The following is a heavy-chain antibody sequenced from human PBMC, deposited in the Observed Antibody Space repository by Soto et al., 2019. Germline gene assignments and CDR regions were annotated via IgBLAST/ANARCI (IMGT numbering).Heavy chain of an antibody. CDR3: ARYLYGSGIWYINL. D-gene: IGHD3-10*01. CDR2: IYYTGRT. J-gene: IGHJ2*01. CDR1: GDSVRNGNHY. V-gene: IGHV4-61*01. Sequence: QVQLQESGPGLVKPSETLSLSCTVSGDSVRNGNHYWSWIRQPPGKGLEWIGYIYYTGRTNYNPSLKSTVTVSVDASNNQLSLKMACVTAADTALCYFARYLYGSGIWYINLWGRGTLVTVSS.